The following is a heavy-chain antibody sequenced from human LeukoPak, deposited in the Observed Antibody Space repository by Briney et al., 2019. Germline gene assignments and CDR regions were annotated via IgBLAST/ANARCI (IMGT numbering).Heavy chain of an antibody. CDR3: ARIRDGYNDAYDI. CDR1: GYTLTELS. Sequence: GSVKVSCKVSGYTLTELSMHWVRQAPGQGFEWMAIINPSDGSTTISQKFQGRVTMTRDTSTSTVYMELSGLRSEDTALYYCARIRDGYNDAYDIWGQGTMVTVSS. CDR2: INPSDGST. D-gene: IGHD5-24*01. V-gene: IGHV1-46*01. J-gene: IGHJ3*02.